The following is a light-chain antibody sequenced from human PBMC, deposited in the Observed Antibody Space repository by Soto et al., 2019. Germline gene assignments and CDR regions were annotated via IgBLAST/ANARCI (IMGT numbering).Light chain of an antibody. CDR1: QDISNY. CDR3: QQYDNLSIT. CDR2: DAS. J-gene: IGKJ5*01. V-gene: IGKV1-33*01. Sequence: DIQMTQSPSSLSASVGDRVTITCQAGQDISNYLNWYQQKPGKAPKLLIYDASNLETGVPSRFSGSGSGTDFTFTISSLQPEDIATYYCQQYDNLSITFGQGTRLEIK.